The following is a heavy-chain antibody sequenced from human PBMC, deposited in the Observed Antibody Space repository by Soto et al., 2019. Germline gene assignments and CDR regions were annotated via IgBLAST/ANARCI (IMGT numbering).Heavy chain of an antibody. CDR3: ARQAIFGVIIIAFDI. CDR2: IDPSDSYT. J-gene: IGHJ3*02. V-gene: IGHV5-10-1*01. D-gene: IGHD3-3*01. Sequence: GESLKLSCKGSGYSFSSYWITWVRQMPGKGLEWMGRIDPSDSYTNYSPSFQGHVTISADKSISTAYLQWSSLKASDTAMYYCARQAIFGVIIIAFDIWGQGTMVTVSS. CDR1: GYSFSSYW.